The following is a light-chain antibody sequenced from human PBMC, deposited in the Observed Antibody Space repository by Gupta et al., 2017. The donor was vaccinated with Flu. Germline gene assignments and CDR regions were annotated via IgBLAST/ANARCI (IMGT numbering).Light chain of an antibody. CDR2: DDD. Sequence: QSALTPPSPVSASPGQPITISCTGTGSDVVLHNLVSWYQHYPGTAPKVIMYDDDKRPSGVSNRFSGSKFGNTASLTINGLQAEDEADYYCSSYVDITNPEVFGTGTKLTVL. V-gene: IGLV2-23*01. J-gene: IGLJ3*02. CDR1: GSDVVLHNL. CDR3: SSYVDITNPEV.